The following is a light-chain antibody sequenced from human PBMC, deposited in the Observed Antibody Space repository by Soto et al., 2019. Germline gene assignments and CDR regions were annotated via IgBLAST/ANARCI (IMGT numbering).Light chain of an antibody. J-gene: IGLJ2*01. CDR3: AAWDGSRNGVV. Sequence: QSVLTQPPSASGTPGKRVTIPCSGSSSNIGSHTVNWYQQLPGTAPKLLVYSSNQRPSGVPDRFSGSKSGTSASLAISGLQSEDEADYYCAAWDGSRNGVVFGGGTKLTVL. CDR1: SSNIGSHT. V-gene: IGLV1-44*01. CDR2: SSN.